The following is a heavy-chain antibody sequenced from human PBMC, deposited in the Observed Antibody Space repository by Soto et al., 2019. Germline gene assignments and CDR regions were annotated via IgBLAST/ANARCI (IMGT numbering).Heavy chain of an antibody. CDR3: AREDIVVVPAADMGHGGYYYYGMDV. V-gene: IGHV3-66*01. CDR1: GFTVSSNY. CDR2: IYNGGST. D-gene: IGHD2-2*01. J-gene: IGHJ6*02. Sequence: EAQLVESGGGLVQPGGSLRLSCAASGFTVSSNYMSWVRQAPGKGLEWVSVIYNGGSTYHADSVKGRFTISRDNSKNTLYLQMNSLRAEDTAVYYCAREDIVVVPAADMGHGGYYYYGMDVWGQGTTVTVSS.